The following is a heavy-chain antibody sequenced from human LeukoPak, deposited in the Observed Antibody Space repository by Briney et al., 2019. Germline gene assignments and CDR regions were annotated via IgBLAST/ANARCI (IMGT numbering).Heavy chain of an antibody. J-gene: IGHJ4*02. Sequence: PGGSLRLSCAASGFTFSSYWMSWVRQAPGKGLEWVSAISGSGGSTYYADSVKGRFTISRDNSKNTLYLQMNSLRAEDTAVYYCAKSAEPWGRASNTYYFDYWGQGTLVTVSS. CDR2: ISGSGGST. D-gene: IGHD7-27*01. V-gene: IGHV3-23*01. CDR1: GFTFSSYW. CDR3: AKSAEPWGRASNTYYFDY.